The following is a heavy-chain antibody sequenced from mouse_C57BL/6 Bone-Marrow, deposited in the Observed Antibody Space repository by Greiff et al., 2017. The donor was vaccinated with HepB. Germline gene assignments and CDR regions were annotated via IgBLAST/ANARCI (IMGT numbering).Heavy chain of an antibody. CDR1: GYTFTDYY. D-gene: IGHD3-3*01. V-gene: IGHV1-26*01. CDR2: INPNNGGT. J-gene: IGHJ2*01. CDR3: ARRGLDDY. Sequence: EVQLQQSGAELVKPGASVKISCKASGYTFTDYYMNWVKQSHGKSLEWIGDINPNNGGTSYNQKFKGKATLTVDKSSSTAYMELRSLTSEDSAVYYGARRGLDDYWGQGTTLTVSS.